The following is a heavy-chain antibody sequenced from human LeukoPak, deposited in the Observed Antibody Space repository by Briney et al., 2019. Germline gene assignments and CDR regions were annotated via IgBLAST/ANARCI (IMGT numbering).Heavy chain of an antibody. J-gene: IGHJ4*02. CDR3: ARGRSKRFLEWLSIYYFDY. CDR1: GYTFTSYD. CDR2: MNPNSGNT. V-gene: IGHV1-8*01. Sequence: ASVKVSCKASGYTFTSYDINWVRQATGQGLEWMGWMNPNSGNTGYAQKFQGRATMTRNTSISTAYMELSSLRSEDTAVYYCARGRSKRFLEWLSIYYFDYWGQGTLVTVSS. D-gene: IGHD3-3*01.